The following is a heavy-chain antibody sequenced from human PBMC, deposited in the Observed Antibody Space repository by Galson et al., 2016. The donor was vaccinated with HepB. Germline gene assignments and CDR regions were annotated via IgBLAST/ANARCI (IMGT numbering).Heavy chain of an antibody. V-gene: IGHV3-30*18. Sequence: SLRLSCAASGLSFNTFGMHWVRQAPGKGLEWVAVISFDGSKKYYADSVMGRFIISRDNSKNTVYLQMSSLRSDDTAVYYCAKGGRHYSGMDVWGLGTTVTVSS. CDR3: AKGGRHYSGMDV. CDR1: GLSFNTFG. J-gene: IGHJ6*02. CDR2: ISFDGSKK.